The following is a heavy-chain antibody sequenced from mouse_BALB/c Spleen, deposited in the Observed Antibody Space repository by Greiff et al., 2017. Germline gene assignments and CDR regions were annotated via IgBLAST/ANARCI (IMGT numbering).Heavy chain of an antibody. CDR3: ARDGEMIGAFAY. CDR2: ISDGGSYT. J-gene: IGHJ3*01. Sequence: EVMLVESGGGLVKPGGSLKLSCAASGFTFSDYYMYWVRQTPEKRLEWVATISDGGSYTYYPDSVKGRFTISRDNAKNNLYLQMSSLKSEDTAMYYCARDGEMIGAFAYWGQGTLVTVSA. CDR1: GFTFSDYY. D-gene: IGHD2-14*01. V-gene: IGHV5-4*02.